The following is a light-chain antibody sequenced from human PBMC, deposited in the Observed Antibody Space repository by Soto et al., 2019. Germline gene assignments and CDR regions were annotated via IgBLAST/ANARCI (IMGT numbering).Light chain of an antibody. CDR1: SSDIGSHNY. CDR2: EVI. J-gene: IGLJ3*02. CDR3: SSYTSAIVL. V-gene: IGLV2-14*01. Sequence: QSALTQPASVSGSPGQSITISCSGSSSDIGSHNYVSWYQQHPGKAPKLIIFEVIYRPSGVSNRFSGSKSGNTASLTISGLRAEDEALFYCSSYTSAIVLFGGGTKVTVL.